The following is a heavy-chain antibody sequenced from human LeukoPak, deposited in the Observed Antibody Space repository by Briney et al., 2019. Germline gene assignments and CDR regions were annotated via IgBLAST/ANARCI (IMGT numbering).Heavy chain of an antibody. Sequence: GASVKVSCKASGYTFTSYDINWVRQATGQGLEWMGWMNPNSGNTGYAQKFQGRVTMTRNTSISTAYMELSSLRSEDTAVYYCARGAYDILTGTTHYYYYYYMDVWGKGTTVTISS. CDR3: ARGAYDILTGTTHYYYYYYMDV. V-gene: IGHV1-8*01. CDR2: MNPNSGNT. CDR1: GYTFTSYD. J-gene: IGHJ6*03. D-gene: IGHD3-9*01.